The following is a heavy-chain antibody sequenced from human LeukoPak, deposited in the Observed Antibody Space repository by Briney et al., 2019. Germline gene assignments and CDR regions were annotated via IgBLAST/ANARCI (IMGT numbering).Heavy chain of an antibody. CDR3: ARGSRSRDGYNFHY. CDR1: GYTFTGYY. CDR2: INPNSGGT. J-gene: IGHJ4*02. D-gene: IGHD5-24*01. V-gene: IGHV1-2*02. Sequence: GASVKVSCKASGYTFTGYYMHWVRQAPGQGLEWMGWINPNSGGTDYAQKFQGRVTMTRDTSISTAYMELSRLRSDDTAVYYCARGSRSRDGYNFHYWGQGTLVTVSS.